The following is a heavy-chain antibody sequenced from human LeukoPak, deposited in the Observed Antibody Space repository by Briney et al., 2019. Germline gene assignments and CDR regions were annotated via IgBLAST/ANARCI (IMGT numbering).Heavy chain of an antibody. CDR1: GGSFSGYY. J-gene: IGHJ4*02. V-gene: IGHV4-34*01. CDR2: INHSGST. CDR3: ARGRDY. Sequence: SETLSLTCAVYGGSFSGYYWSWIRQPPGKGLEWIGEINHSGSTNFNPPLKSRVTISVDTSKNQFSLKLSSVTAADTAVYYCARGRDYWGQGTLVTVSS.